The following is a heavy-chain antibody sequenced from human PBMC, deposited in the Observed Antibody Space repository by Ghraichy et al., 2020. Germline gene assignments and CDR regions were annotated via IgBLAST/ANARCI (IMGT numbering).Heavy chain of an antibody. CDR3: ARPQFITMVRGVIPPGGMDV. D-gene: IGHD3-10*01. V-gene: IGHV4-34*01. Sequence: SETLSLTCAVYGGFFSGYYWSWIRQPPGKGLEWIGEINHSGSTNYNPSLKSRVTISVDTSKNQFSLKLSSVTAADTAVYYCARPQFITMVRGVIPPGGMDVWGQGTTVTVSS. J-gene: IGHJ6*02. CDR2: INHSGST. CDR1: GGFFSGYY.